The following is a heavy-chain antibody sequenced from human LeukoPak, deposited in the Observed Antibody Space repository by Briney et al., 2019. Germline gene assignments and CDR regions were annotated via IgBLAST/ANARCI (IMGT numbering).Heavy chain of an antibody. V-gene: IGHV4-39*01. J-gene: IGHJ5*02. CDR1: GASISSSSDY. CDR2: IYHSETT. CDR3: GRPNPDSSGYYGSFDP. Sequence: PSETLSLTCSVSGASISSSSDYWGWVRQPPGKGLEWIGSIYHSETTYYNPSLKSRVIISVDTSKNQFSLKLNSVTAADTAVYCCGRPNPDSSGYYGSFDPWGQGILVTVSS. D-gene: IGHD3-22*01.